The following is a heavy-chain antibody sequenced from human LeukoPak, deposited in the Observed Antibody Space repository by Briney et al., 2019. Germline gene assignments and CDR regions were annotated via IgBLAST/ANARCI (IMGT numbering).Heavy chain of an antibody. CDR3: AKPGYVTSGWFDF. CDR2: ITGSGSHT. V-gene: IGHV3-23*01. D-gene: IGHD6-19*01. J-gene: IGHJ4*02. Sequence: GGSLRLSCAASGFTFSSYGMSWVRQAPGKGLEWVSTITGSGSHTYYADSVKGRFTIFRDNSKNTLYLQMNSLRAEDTAIYYCAKPGYVTSGWFDFWGQGTLVTVSS. CDR1: GFTFSSYG.